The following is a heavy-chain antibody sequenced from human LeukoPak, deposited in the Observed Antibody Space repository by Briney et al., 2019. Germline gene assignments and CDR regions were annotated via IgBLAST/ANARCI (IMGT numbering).Heavy chain of an antibody. Sequence: PGGSPRLSCAASGFTFSSYALAWVRQAPGKGLEWVSSITSSGGDTYYVDSVKGRFTISRDNSKNTLYLQMNSLRAEDTAVYYCARGSRGTYDCWGQGTLVTVSS. CDR1: GFTFSSYA. J-gene: IGHJ4*02. CDR3: ARGSRGTYDC. CDR2: ITSSGGDT. D-gene: IGHD3-16*01. V-gene: IGHV3-23*01.